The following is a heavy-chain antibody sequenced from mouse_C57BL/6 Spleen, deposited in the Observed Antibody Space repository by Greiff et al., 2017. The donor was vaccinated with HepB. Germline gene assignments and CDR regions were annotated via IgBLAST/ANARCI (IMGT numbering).Heavy chain of an antibody. Sequence: DVKLQESGPGLVKPSQSLSLTCSVTGYSITSGYYWNWIRQFPGNKLEWMGYISYDGSNNYNPSLKNRISITRDTSKNQFFLKLNSVTTEDTATYYCARGGFLFYYAMDYWGQGTSVTVSS. V-gene: IGHV3-6*01. CDR1: GYSITSGYY. J-gene: IGHJ4*01. CDR2: ISYDGSN. CDR3: ARGGFLFYYAMDY.